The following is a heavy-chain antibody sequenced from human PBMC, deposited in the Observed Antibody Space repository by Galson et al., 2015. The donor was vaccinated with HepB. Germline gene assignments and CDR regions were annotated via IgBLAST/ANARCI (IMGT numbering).Heavy chain of an antibody. V-gene: IGHV3-13*01. J-gene: IGHJ4*02. CDR3: ARAAKYDFWSAPPPYFDY. CDR2: IGTAGDT. D-gene: IGHD3-3*01. Sequence: SLRLSCAASGFTFSSYDMHWVRQATGKGLEWVSAIGTAGDTYYPGSVKGRFTISRENAKNSLYLQMNSLRAGDTAVYYCARAAKYDFWSAPPPYFDYWGQGTLVTVSS. CDR1: GFTFSSYD.